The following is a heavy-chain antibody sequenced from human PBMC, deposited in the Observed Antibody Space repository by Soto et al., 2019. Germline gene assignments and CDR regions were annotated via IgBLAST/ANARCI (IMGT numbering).Heavy chain of an antibody. CDR1: GGSISSGGYY. CDR2: IYYSGST. J-gene: IGHJ4*02. V-gene: IGHV4-31*01. CDR3: AGIYSWSPGATLRY. D-gene: IGHD1-26*01. Sequence: QVQLQESGPGLVKPSQTLSLTCTVSGGSISSGGYYWSWIRQHPGKGLEWIGYIYYSGSTYYNPSLKRPVTISVDTSKYQFSLKLSSVTAAHTAVYYCAGIYSWSPGATLRYWGQGTLVTVSS.